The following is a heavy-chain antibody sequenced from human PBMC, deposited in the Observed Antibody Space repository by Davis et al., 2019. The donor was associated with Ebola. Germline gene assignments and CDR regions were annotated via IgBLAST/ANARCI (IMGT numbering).Heavy chain of an antibody. V-gene: IGHV1-69*02. CDR1: GYTFTGYY. J-gene: IGHJ6*02. CDR2: IIPILGIA. Sequence: SVKVSCKASGYTFTGYYMHWVRQAPGQGLEWMGRIIPILGIANYAQKFQGRVTITADKSTSTAYMELRSLRSDDTAVYYCASLYGMDVWGQGTTVTVSS. CDR3: ASLYGMDV.